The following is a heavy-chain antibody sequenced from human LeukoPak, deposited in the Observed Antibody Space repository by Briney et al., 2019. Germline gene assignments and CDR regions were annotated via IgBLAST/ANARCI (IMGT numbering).Heavy chain of an antibody. CDR1: GYTLTELS. V-gene: IGHV1-24*01. Sequence: AASVKVSCKVSGYTLTELSMHWVRQAPGKGLEWMGGFDPEDGETIYAQKFQGRVTMTEDTSTDTAYMELSSLRSEDTAVYYCATSTGSGPYYYYYMDVWGKGTTVTVSS. J-gene: IGHJ6*03. CDR2: FDPEDGET. CDR3: ATSTGSGPYYYYYMDV. D-gene: IGHD3-10*01.